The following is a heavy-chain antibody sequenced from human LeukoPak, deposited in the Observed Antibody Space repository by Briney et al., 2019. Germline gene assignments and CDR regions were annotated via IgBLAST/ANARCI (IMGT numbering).Heavy chain of an antibody. J-gene: IGHJ4*02. V-gene: IGHV3-11*01. CDR2: ISSSGSTI. D-gene: IGHD2-15*01. CDR3: AKAYCGGNCYPDY. Sequence: GGSLRLSCAASGFTFSDYYMSWIRQAPGKGLEWVSYISSSGSTIYYADSVKGRFTISRDNAKNSLYLQMNSLRAEDTALYYCAKAYCGGNCYPDYWGQGTLVTVSS. CDR1: GFTFSDYY.